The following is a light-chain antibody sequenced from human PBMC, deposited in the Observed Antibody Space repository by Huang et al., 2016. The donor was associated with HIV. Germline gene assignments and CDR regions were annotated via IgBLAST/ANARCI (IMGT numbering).Light chain of an antibody. CDR3: MQALQTPYT. V-gene: IGKV2-28*01. Sequence: DIVMTQSPLSLPVIPGEPASISCRSNQSLLHESGHNYLDWYLQKPGQSPQRLIYLASTRAAGVPDRFTGSGSGTDFTLRINKVEAQDVGVYFCMQALQTPYTFGRGTKLEI. J-gene: IGKJ2*01. CDR1: QSLLHESGHNY. CDR2: LAS.